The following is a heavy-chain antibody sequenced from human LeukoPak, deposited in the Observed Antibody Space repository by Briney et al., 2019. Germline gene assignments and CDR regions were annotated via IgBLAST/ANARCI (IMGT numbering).Heavy chain of an antibody. CDR1: GFTFSSYW. CDR2: INSDGSST. CDR3: AKDWTGTKPFDL. D-gene: IGHD3/OR15-3a*01. V-gene: IGHV3-74*01. J-gene: IGHJ2*01. Sequence: GGSLRLSCAASGFTFSSYWMHWVRQAPGKGLVWVSRINSDGSSTSYADSVKGRFAISRDNSKNTLYLQMNSLRAEDTAVYYCAKDWTGTKPFDLWGRGTLVTVSS.